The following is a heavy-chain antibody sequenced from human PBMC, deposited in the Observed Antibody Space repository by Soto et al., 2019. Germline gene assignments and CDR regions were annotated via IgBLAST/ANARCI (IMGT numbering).Heavy chain of an antibody. D-gene: IGHD5-12*01. CDR2: IWYDGSNK. Sequence: QVQLVESGGGVVQPGRSLRLSCAASGFTFSSYGMHWVRQAPGKGLEWVAVIWYDGSNKYYADSVKGRFTISRDNSKNTLYLQMNSLRAEDTAVYYCARDRPAAYSGYDYPDYWGQGTLVTVSS. J-gene: IGHJ4*02. CDR1: GFTFSSYG. CDR3: ARDRPAAYSGYDYPDY. V-gene: IGHV3-33*01.